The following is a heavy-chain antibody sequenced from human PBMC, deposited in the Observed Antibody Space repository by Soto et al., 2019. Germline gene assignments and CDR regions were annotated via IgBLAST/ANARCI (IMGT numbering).Heavy chain of an antibody. J-gene: IGHJ4*02. CDR3: ARGMNPQDY. Sequence: PSETLSLTCNVSGFSISSGFYWGWVRQPPGKGLEWIGAIYHSGTTYFNPSLKSRVTMAIDTSKNQLSLSLASVAAADTAMYYCARGMNPQDYWGQGTLVTVSS. V-gene: IGHV4-38-2*02. CDR1: GFSISSGFY. D-gene: IGHD6-13*01. CDR2: IYHSGTT.